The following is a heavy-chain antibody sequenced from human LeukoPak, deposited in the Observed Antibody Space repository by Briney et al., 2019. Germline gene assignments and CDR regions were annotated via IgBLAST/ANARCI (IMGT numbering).Heavy chain of an antibody. CDR1: GFTFSSYV. CDR3: AKGTSGWYNFDY. CDR2: ISANGGST. Sequence: GGSLRLSCAASGFTFSSYVMNWVRQAPGKGLEWVSAISANGGSTHYADSVKGRLSFSRDNSKNTLYLQMNGLRHEDTAVYYCAKGTSGWYNFDYWGQGTLVTVSS. J-gene: IGHJ4*02. V-gene: IGHV3-23*01. D-gene: IGHD6-19*01.